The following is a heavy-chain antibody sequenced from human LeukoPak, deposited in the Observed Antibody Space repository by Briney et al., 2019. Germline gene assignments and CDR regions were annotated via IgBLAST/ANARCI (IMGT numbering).Heavy chain of an antibody. J-gene: IGHJ6*03. V-gene: IGHV3-74*01. CDR2: INSDGSST. CDR1: GFTLSSYW. CDR3: ARVHSSSSVFYYYYMDV. D-gene: IGHD6-6*01. Sequence: GGSLRLSCAASGFTLSSYWMHWVRHAPGKGPVWVSRINSDGSSTSYADSVKGRFTISRDNATNTMYLQMNSLRAEDTAVYYCARVHSSSSVFYYYYMDVWGKGTTGTVSS.